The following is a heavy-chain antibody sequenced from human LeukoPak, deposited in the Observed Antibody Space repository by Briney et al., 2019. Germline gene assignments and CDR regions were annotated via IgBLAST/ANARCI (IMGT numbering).Heavy chain of an antibody. CDR1: GYSISSGNY. Sequence: PSETLSLTCAVSGYSISSGNYWGWIRQPPGKGLEWIGYIYYSGSTNYNPSLKSRVTISVDTSKNQFSLKLSSVTAADTAVYYCARGLVLRYFDWPTGFDYWGQGTPVTVSS. J-gene: IGHJ4*02. D-gene: IGHD3-9*01. CDR3: ARGLVLRYFDWPTGFDY. CDR2: IYYSGST. V-gene: IGHV4-61*01.